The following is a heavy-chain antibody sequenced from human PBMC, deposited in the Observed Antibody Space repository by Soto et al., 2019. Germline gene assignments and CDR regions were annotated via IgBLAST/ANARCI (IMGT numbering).Heavy chain of an antibody. D-gene: IGHD3-3*01. J-gene: IGHJ6*02. CDR1: GYTFTGYY. CDR3: ASTAPRTIFGVVISYYGMVV. Sequence: ASVKVSCKASGYTFTGYYMHWVRQAPGQGREWMGWINPNSGGTNYAQKFQGWVTMTRDTSISTAYMELSRLRSDDTAVYYCASTAPRTIFGVVISYYGMVVWGQGXTVTV. V-gene: IGHV1-2*04. CDR2: INPNSGGT.